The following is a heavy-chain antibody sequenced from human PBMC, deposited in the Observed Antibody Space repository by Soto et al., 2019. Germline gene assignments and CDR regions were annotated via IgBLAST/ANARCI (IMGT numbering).Heavy chain of an antibody. J-gene: IGHJ3*02. V-gene: IGHV3-21*01. CDR2: ISSSSSYI. CDR1: GFTFSSYS. Sequence: GGSLRLSCAASGFTFSSYSMNWVRQAPGKGLEWVSSISSSSSYIYYADSVKGRFTISRDNSKNTLYLQMNSLRAEDTAVYYCATVKAFDIWGQGTMVTVSS. CDR3: ATVKAFDI.